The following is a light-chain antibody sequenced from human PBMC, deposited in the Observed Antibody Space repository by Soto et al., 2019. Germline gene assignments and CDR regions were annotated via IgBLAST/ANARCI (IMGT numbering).Light chain of an antibody. Sequence: DIHFTQSPSSLSASVGDRVTITCRASQAITNNLAWYQQKPGNPPKLLIYEESTLHSGVPSRFSGRKVGTQFILTIDSXQTEDFATYYCQQVKSYPRTFGGGTKVDIK. V-gene: IGKV1-9*01. CDR3: QQVKSYPRT. CDR1: QAITNN. J-gene: IGKJ4*01. CDR2: EES.